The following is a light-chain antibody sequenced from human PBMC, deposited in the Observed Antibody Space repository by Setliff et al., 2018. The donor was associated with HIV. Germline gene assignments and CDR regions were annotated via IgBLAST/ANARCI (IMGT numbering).Light chain of an antibody. J-gene: IGLJ1*01. CDR1: RSNIGAGYD. CDR3: QSYDSSRSGYV. CDR2: SHI. V-gene: IGLV1-40*01. Sequence: QSVLTQPPSVSGAPGQRVTISCTGSRSNIGAGYDVHWYQQLPGTAPKLLMYSHINRPSGVPDRFSGSKSGTSASLAITGLQAEDEADYYCQSYDSSRSGYVFGTGTKV.